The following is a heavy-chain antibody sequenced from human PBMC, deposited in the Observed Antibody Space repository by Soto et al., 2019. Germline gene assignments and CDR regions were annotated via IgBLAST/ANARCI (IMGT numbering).Heavy chain of an antibody. CDR2: INSDGSST. D-gene: IGHD3-10*01. Sequence: TLSLTCAVSGGSVSSGGYSWGWVRQAPGKGLVWVSRINSDGSSTSYADSVKGRFTISRDNAKNTLYLQMNSLRAEDTAVYYCARAPDRGVIPYYYYYGMDVWGQGTTVTVSS. CDR3: ARAPDRGVIPYYYYYGMDV. V-gene: IGHV3-74*01. CDR1: GGSVSSGGYS. J-gene: IGHJ6*02.